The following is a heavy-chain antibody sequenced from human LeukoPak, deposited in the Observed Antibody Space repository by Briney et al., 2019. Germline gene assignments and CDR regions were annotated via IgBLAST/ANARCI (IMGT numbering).Heavy chain of an antibody. Sequence: ASVKVSCKASGLTFSNYGITWVRQAPGQGLEWVGWISAYDGNTNYAQKFQGRVTMTTDTSTSTAHMELKSLRYDDTAVYYCARDGRFAAYEPDYWGQGTLVTVSS. J-gene: IGHJ4*02. V-gene: IGHV1-18*01. CDR2: ISAYDGNT. CDR1: GLTFSNYG. CDR3: ARDGRFAAYEPDY. D-gene: IGHD1-26*01.